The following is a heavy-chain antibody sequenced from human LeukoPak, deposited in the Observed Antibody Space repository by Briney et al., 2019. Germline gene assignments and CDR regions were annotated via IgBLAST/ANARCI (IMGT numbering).Heavy chain of an antibody. CDR2: MYYSGST. CDR1: GGSINGSNYY. J-gene: IGHJ4*02. CDR3: VRLNGGYYEAIFDY. Sequence: SDTLSLTCTVSGGSINGSNYYWGWIRQPPGKGLEGIGSMYYSGSTFYNPPLKSRVTISVDTSKNQFSLTLRSVTAADTAVYYCVRLNGGYYEAIFDYWGQGTLVTVSS. D-gene: IGHD3-22*01. V-gene: IGHV4-39*01.